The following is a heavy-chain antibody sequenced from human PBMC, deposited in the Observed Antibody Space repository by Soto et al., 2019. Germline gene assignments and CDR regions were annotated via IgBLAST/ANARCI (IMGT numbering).Heavy chain of an antibody. CDR3: ARRYYYDTENHDAFDI. D-gene: IGHD3-22*01. V-gene: IGHV3-21*01. Sequence: EVQLVESGGGLGKPAGSLRLSCIASGFTFSTYSMNWVRQAPGKGLEGVSSMSSRSDYIFYADSVKGRLTISRDNAKISLYLQMTSLRAEDTAVYYCARRYYYDTENHDAFDIWGQGTLVTVAS. CDR2: MSSRSDYI. CDR1: GFTFSTYS. J-gene: IGHJ3*02.